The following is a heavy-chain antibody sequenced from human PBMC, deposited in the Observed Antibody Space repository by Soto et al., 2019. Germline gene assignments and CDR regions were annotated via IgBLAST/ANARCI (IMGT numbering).Heavy chain of an antibody. CDR1: GGSVSSGSYY. CDR2: IYYSGST. J-gene: IGHJ4*02. V-gene: IGHV4-61*01. Sequence: SETLSLTCTVSGGSVSSGSYYWSWIRQPPGKGLEWIGYIYYSGSTNYNPSLKSRVTISVDTSKNQFSLKLSSVTAADTAVYYCAGVRPPLDYDSSGYYADWGQGTLVTVSS. D-gene: IGHD3-22*01. CDR3: AGVRPPLDYDSSGYYAD.